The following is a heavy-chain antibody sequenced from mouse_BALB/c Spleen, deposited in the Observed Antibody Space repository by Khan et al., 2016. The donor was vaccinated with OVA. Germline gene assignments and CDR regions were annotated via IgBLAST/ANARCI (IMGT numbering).Heavy chain of an antibody. CDR1: GYTFTSYV. CDR3: AKNYRYDVYFDY. V-gene: IGHV1S136*01. J-gene: IGHJ2*01. CDR2: IYPFNDDT. Sequence: VQLQQSGPELVKPGASVKMSCKASGYTFTSYVLHCLRQKPGQGLEWIGYIYPFNDDTKYNEKFKGEATLTSDKSSTTAYMELSSLTSEDSAVYYCAKNYRYDVYFDYWGQGTTLTVSS. D-gene: IGHD2-14*01.